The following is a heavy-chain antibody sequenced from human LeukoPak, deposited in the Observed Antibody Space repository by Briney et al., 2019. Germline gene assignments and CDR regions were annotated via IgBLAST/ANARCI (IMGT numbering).Heavy chain of an antibody. D-gene: IGHD1-26*01. Sequence: PGRSLRLSCAASGFTLSSYWMSWVRQAPGKGLEWVADIEEDGSEKYYVDSVKGRFTISRDNAKNLLFLQMNSLRVEDTALYYCTRGGPRGDFDIWGQGTMVTVSP. CDR2: IEEDGSEK. V-gene: IGHV3-7*01. CDR3: TRGGPRGDFDI. J-gene: IGHJ3*02. CDR1: GFTLSSYW.